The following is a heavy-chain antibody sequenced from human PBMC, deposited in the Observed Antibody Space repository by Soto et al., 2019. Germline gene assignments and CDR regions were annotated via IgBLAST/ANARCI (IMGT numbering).Heavy chain of an antibody. CDR2: ISGSGDST. CDR1: GFTFSSYA. J-gene: IGHJ4*02. CDR3: ARRGPGTYFDY. Sequence: PGGSLRLSCGASGFTFSSYAMSWVRQAPGKGLEWVSVISGSGDSTYYADSVKGRFTISRDNSKNTLYLQMNSLRAEDTAVYYCARRGPGTYFDYWGQGTLVTVSS. D-gene: IGHD6-13*01. V-gene: IGHV3-23*01.